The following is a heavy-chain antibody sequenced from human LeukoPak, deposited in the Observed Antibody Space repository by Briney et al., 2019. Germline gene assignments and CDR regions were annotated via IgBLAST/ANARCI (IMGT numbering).Heavy chain of an antibody. Sequence: SETLSLTCAVYGGSFSDYYWGWIRQPPGKGLEWIGEVNPSGSTNYSPSLKSRVTMSVDTSKNQFSLKLSSVTAADTAVYYCARETTDVDYDILTGYSPDAFDIWGQGTMVTVSS. CDR2: VNPSGST. V-gene: IGHV4-34*01. CDR1: GGSFSDYY. J-gene: IGHJ3*02. D-gene: IGHD3-9*01. CDR3: ARETTDVDYDILTGYSPDAFDI.